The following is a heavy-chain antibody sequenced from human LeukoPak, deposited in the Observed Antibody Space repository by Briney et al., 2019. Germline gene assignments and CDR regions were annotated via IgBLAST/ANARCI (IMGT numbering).Heavy chain of an antibody. CDR2: IKSKTDGGTT. D-gene: IGHD3-22*01. CDR3: TTVGTMIVVPPNDAFDI. Sequence: GGSLRLSCAASGFTFSNAWMSWVRQAPGKGLEWVGRIKSKTDGGTTDYAAPVKGRFTISRDDSKNTLYLQMNSLKTEDTAVYYCTTVGTMIVVPPNDAFDIWGQGTMVTVSS. CDR1: GFTFSNAW. V-gene: IGHV3-15*01. J-gene: IGHJ3*02.